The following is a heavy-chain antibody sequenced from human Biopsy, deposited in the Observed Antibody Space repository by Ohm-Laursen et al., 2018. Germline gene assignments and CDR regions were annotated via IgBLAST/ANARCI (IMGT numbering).Heavy chain of an antibody. Sequence: SSVKVSCKASGGTFSSFGISWVRQAPGQGLEWMGEINSMFGTTNYAQTFQGRVTITADESTSTAYMEVSSLRSEDTVVYYCAKRGVERGRPLASWGQGTLVIVSS. CDR2: INSMFGTT. CDR1: GGTFSSFG. V-gene: IGHV1-69*01. J-gene: IGHJ5*02. D-gene: IGHD1-1*01. CDR3: AKRGVERGRPLAS.